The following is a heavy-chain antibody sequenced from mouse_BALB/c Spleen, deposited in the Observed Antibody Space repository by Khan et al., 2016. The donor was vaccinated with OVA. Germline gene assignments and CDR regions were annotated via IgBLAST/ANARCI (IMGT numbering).Heavy chain of an antibody. D-gene: IGHD2-14*01. CDR3: ARGYDFFAY. V-gene: IGHV1-26*01. Sequence: VQLQQSGPDLVKPGASVKISCKASGYSFTLYYMTWVKQSHGKSLEWIGRVNPNTGGSDYNQEFKGKAILTVDKSSNTAYMELHSLTSVDSAVYYCARGYDFFAYWGQGTLVTVSA. CDR1: GYSFTLYY. J-gene: IGHJ3*01. CDR2: VNPNTGGS.